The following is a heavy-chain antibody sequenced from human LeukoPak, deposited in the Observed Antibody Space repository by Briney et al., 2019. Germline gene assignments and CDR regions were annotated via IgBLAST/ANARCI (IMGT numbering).Heavy chain of an antibody. CDR1: GGSISSSSYY. CDR3: ARGGGFHYAYDY. Sequence: SETLSLTCTVSGGSISSSSYYWGWIRQPPGKGLEWIGYIYYSGSTNYNPSLKSRVTISGDTSKNQFSLKLSSVTAADTAVYYCARGGGFHYAYDYWGQGTLVTVSS. V-gene: IGHV4-61*05. CDR2: IYYSGST. J-gene: IGHJ4*02. D-gene: IGHD3-16*01.